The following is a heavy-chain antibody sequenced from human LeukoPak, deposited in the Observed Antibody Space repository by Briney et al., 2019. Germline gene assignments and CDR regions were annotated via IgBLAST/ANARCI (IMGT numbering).Heavy chain of an antibody. Sequence: GAPVKVSCKASGYTFTGYYMHWVRQAPGQGLEWMGWINPNSGGTNYAQKFQGRVTMTRDTSISTAYMELSRLRSDDTAVYYCARGGGYSSLRRPFDYWGQGTLVTVSS. J-gene: IGHJ4*02. V-gene: IGHV1-2*02. CDR2: INPNSGGT. D-gene: IGHD6-13*01. CDR1: GYTFTGYY. CDR3: ARGGGYSSLRRPFDY.